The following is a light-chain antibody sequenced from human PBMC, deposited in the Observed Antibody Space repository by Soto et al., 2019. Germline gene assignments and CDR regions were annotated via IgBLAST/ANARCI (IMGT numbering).Light chain of an antibody. Sequence: DIVLTPFPVTLSLSPGDIVTLSCRASQSVDINLAWYQQRAGQPPRLLIYGASTRATGIPARFSGSGSGTDFTLTISRLEPEDFAVYYCQQYGSSPINFGQGTKVDIK. CDR1: QSVDIN. CDR3: QQYGSSPIN. CDR2: GAS. V-gene: IGKV3-20*01. J-gene: IGKJ1*01.